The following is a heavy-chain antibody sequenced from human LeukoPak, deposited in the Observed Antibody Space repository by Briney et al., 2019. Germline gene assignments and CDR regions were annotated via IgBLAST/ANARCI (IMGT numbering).Heavy chain of an antibody. Sequence: SETLSLTCTVSGGSISRSSYYWGWIRQPPGKGLEWIGRIYTSGSTNYNPSLKSRVTLSVDTSKNQFSLKLSSVTAADTAVYYCAGSNSGSYGYYFDYWGQGTLVTVSS. D-gene: IGHD1-26*01. V-gene: IGHV4-61*02. J-gene: IGHJ4*02. CDR2: IYTSGST. CDR3: AGSNSGSYGYYFDY. CDR1: GGSISRSSYY.